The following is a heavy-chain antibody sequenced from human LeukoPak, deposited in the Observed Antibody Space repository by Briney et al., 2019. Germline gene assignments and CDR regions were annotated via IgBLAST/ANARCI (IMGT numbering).Heavy chain of an antibody. J-gene: IGHJ3*02. CDR1: GFTFSSYS. CDR2: ITSNSSTI. CDR3: ARQFSSSWVDSFDI. Sequence: GGSLRLSCTASGFTFSSYSMNWVRQAPGKGLEWVSYITSNSSTIYYVDSVKGRFTISRDNAKNSLYLQVNSLRAEDTAVYYCARQFSSSWVDSFDIWGQGTMVTVSS. D-gene: IGHD6-13*01. V-gene: IGHV3-48*01.